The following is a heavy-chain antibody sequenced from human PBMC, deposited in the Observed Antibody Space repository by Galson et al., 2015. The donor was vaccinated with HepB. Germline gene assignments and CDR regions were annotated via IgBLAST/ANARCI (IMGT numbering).Heavy chain of an antibody. CDR1: GYTFTSYY. J-gene: IGHJ4*02. V-gene: IGHV1-46*01. CDR2: INPSGGST. Sequence: SVKVSCKASGYTFTSYYMHWVRQAPGQGLEWMGIINPSGGSTSYAQKFQGRVTMTRDTSTSTVYMELSSLRSGDTAVYYCARGPIKNSSGYPFDYWGQGTLVTVSS. D-gene: IGHD3-22*01. CDR3: ARGPIKNSSGYPFDY.